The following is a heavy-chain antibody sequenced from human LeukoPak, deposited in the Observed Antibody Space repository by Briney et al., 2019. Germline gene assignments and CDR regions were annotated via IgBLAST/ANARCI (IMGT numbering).Heavy chain of an antibody. D-gene: IGHD6-13*01. CDR3: ARGIAAAGPTGYYYYYYMDV. CDR1: GFTFSSYA. Sequence: PGGSLRLSCAASGFTFSSYAMHWVRQAPGKGLEWVAVISYDGSNKYYADSVKGRFTISRDNSKNTLYLQMNSLRAEDTAVYYCARGIAAAGPTGYYYYYYMDVWGKGTTVTVSS. J-gene: IGHJ6*03. CDR2: ISYDGSNK. V-gene: IGHV3-30-3*01.